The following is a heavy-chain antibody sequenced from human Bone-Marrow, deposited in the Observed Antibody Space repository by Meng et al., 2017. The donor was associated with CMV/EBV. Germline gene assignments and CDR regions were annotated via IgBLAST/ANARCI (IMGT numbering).Heavy chain of an antibody. J-gene: IGHJ4*01. CDR3: TTDYSRTSGWYVLAH. CDR2: VYRNGST. CDR1: GISVDDKY. D-gene: IGHD6-19*01. V-gene: IGHV3-66*02. Sequence: GGSLRLSCAASGISVDDKYMSWVRQTPGKGLEWVSLVYRNGSTSYADSVKGRFTISRDTFTNMLNLQMDSLRPEDAAIYYCTTDYSRTSGWYVLAHWGHGTRVTVSS.